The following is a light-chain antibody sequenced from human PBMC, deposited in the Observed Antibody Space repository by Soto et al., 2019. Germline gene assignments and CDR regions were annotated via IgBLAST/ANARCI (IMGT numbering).Light chain of an antibody. CDR2: EDI. V-gene: IGLV2-23*01. CDR1: ISDVGRYNL. CDR3: CSYAGGASVV. J-gene: IGLJ2*01. Sequence: QSALTQPASVSGSPGQSITISCTGTISDVGRYNLVSWYQQHPDKAPKLLIYEDIERPSGVSHRFSGSTSGNTASLTISGLQTEDEAKYFCCSYAGGASVVFGGGTKLTVL.